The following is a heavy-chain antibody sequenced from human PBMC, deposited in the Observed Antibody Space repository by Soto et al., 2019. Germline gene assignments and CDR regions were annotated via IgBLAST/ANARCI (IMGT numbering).Heavy chain of an antibody. V-gene: IGHV3-33*01. D-gene: IGHD6-19*01. CDR1: GFTFSSYG. CDR2: IWYDGSNE. Sequence: QVQLVESGGGVVQPGRSLRLSCSASGFTFSSYGMHWVRQAPGKWLEWVSLIWYDGSNEYYADSVKGRFTISRDNSKNTLYLQMNSLRAEDTAVYYCARDRGWYGDYWGQGTLVSVSS. J-gene: IGHJ4*02. CDR3: ARDRGWYGDY.